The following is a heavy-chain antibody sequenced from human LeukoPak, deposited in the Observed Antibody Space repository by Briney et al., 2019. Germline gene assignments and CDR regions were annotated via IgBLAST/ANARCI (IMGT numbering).Heavy chain of an antibody. CDR2: VYTSGST. CDR1: GGSISSYY. CDR3: ARDLELLRFLEWLPSYAFDI. D-gene: IGHD3-3*01. J-gene: IGHJ3*02. Sequence: SETLSLTCTVSGGSISSYYWSWIRQPAGKGLEWIGRVYTSGSTNYNPSLKSRVTMSVDTSKNQFSLKLSSVTAADTAVYYCARDLELLRFLEWLPSYAFDIWGQGTMVTVSS. V-gene: IGHV4-4*07.